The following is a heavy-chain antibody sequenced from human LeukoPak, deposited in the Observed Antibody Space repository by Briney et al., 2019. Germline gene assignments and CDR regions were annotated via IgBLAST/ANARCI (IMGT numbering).Heavy chain of an antibody. CDR3: ATVPHGRLGELSLSGPTLDY. D-gene: IGHD3-16*02. V-gene: IGHV1-24*01. CDR1: GYALTELS. J-gene: IGHJ4*02. CDR2: FDPEDGET. Sequence: GASVKVSCKVSGYALTELSMHWVRQAPGKGLEWMGGFDPEDGETIYAQKFQGRVTMTEDTSTDTAYMELSSLRSEDTAVYYCATVPHGRLGELSLSGPTLDYWGQGTLVTVSS.